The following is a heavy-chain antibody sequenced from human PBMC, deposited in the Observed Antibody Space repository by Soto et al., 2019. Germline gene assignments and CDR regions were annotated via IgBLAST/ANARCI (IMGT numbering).Heavy chain of an antibody. J-gene: IGHJ6*02. Sequence: ASVKVSCKASGYTFTSYGISWVRQAPGQGLEWMGWISAYNGNTNYAQKLQGRVTMTTDTSTSTAYMELRSLRSDDTAVYYCARDVRLLEWLSYYYYGMDVWGQGTTVTLSS. CDR1: GYTFTSYG. V-gene: IGHV1-18*01. D-gene: IGHD3-3*01. CDR3: ARDVRLLEWLSYYYYGMDV. CDR2: ISAYNGNT.